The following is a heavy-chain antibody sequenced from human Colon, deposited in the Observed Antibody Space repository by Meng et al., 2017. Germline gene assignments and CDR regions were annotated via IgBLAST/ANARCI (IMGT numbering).Heavy chain of an antibody. CDR3: ARGGGMMIAGVGPDY. D-gene: IGHD2-21*01. J-gene: IGHJ4*02. V-gene: IGHV3-11*01. CDR2: ISSSGRNI. Sequence: GESLKISCAASGFTFSDYYVTWIRQAPGKGLEWVSYISSSGRNIYYADSVKGRFTISRDNAKKSLYLQMNSLRAEDTAVYYCARGGGMMIAGVGPDYWGQGTLVTVSS. CDR1: GFTFSDYY.